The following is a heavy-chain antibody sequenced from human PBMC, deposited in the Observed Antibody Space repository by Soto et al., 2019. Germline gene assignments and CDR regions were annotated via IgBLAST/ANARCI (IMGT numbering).Heavy chain of an antibody. CDR2: INHSGST. D-gene: IGHD6-6*01. Sequence: SETLSLTCAVYGGSFSGYYWSWIRQPPGKGLEWIGEINHSGSTNYNPSLKSRVTISVDTSKNQFSLKLGSVTAADTAVYYCARRSIAALSRYYYYYMDVWGKGTTVTVSS. CDR1: GGSFSGYY. J-gene: IGHJ6*03. CDR3: ARRSIAALSRYYYYYMDV. V-gene: IGHV4-34*01.